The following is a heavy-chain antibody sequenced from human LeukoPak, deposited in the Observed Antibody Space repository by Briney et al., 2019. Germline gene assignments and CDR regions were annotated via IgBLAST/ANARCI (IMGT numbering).Heavy chain of an antibody. V-gene: IGHV4-59*01. CDR3: ARGMTTEGIDY. CDR1: GGSISSYY. Sequence: KPSETLSLTCTVSGGSISSYYWSWIRQPPGKGLGWIGYIYYSGSTNYNPSLKSRVTISVDTSKNQFSLKLSSVTAADTAVYYCARGMTTEGIDYWGQGTLVTVSS. D-gene: IGHD4-11*01. J-gene: IGHJ4*02. CDR2: IYYSGST.